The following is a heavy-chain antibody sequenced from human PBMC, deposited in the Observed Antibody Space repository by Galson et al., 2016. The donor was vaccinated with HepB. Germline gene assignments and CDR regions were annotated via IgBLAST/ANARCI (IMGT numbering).Heavy chain of an antibody. J-gene: IGHJ5*02. CDR3: AKDWGTSSFYWFDV. CDR2: ISGGGDKT. D-gene: IGHD6-6*01. Sequence: SLRLSCAASGFTFSGHAITWVRQAPGKRLEWLSAISGGGDKTFYADSVRGRFTISRDNSQNTVYLQMNSLRAADTAIYYCAKDWGTSSFYWFDVWGQGTLVTVSS. V-gene: IGHV3-23*01. CDR1: GFTFSGHA.